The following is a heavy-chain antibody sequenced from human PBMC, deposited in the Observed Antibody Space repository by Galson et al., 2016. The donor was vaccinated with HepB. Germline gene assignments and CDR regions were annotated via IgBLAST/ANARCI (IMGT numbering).Heavy chain of an antibody. CDR3: ARDPGYYDILTGSRDWHFDL. J-gene: IGHJ2*01. V-gene: IGHV4-31*03. CDR2: IYNTGST. CDR1: GGSISSGGNY. D-gene: IGHD3-9*01. Sequence: TLSLTCTVSGGSISSGGNYWSWIRQHPGKGLEWIGYIYNTGSTYYNPSLKRRFTISLDTSKNQFSLKLDSVTAADTAVYYCARDPGYYDILTGSRDWHFDLWGRGTLVTVSS.